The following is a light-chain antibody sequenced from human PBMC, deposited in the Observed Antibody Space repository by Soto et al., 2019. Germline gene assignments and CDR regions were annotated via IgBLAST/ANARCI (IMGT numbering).Light chain of an antibody. J-gene: IGLJ1*01. CDR3: GSWDTSLSLCYV. CDR1: SSNIGTNF. Sequence: QSVRAQIPLVSAGPGQNVTISCSGTSSNIGTNFVSWYQHLPGTAPKILIYDNVKRPSGIPDRFSGFKSGASATLGITGLQTGDEADYYCGSWDTSLSLCYVFGTGTKVTAL. V-gene: IGLV1-51*01. CDR2: DNV.